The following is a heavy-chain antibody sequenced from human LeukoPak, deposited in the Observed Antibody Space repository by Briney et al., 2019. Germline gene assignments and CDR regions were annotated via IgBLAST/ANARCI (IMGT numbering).Heavy chain of an antibody. CDR2: ISTSSITK. CDR1: GFTFSTYS. Sequence: PGGSLSLSCAVSGFTFSTYSMSWVRQAPGKGPEWLSYISTSSITKYYADSVKGRFTISRDDAKDSLSLQMNSLRADDTAVYYCAKEMGFCSGGSCYRWLDSWGQGTLVTVSS. D-gene: IGHD2-15*01. CDR3: AKEMGFCSGGSCYRWLDS. J-gene: IGHJ5*01. V-gene: IGHV3-48*01.